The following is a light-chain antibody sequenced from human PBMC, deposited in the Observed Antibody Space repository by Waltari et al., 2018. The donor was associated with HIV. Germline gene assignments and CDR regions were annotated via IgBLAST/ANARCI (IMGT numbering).Light chain of an antibody. CDR1: RSNIGSNP. CDR3: AAWDDGLNGL. CDR2: NSN. J-gene: IGLJ2*01. Sequence: QSVLTQPPSASGTPGQRVTISCSGRRSNIGSNPVTWYQQLPGTAPKLLIYNSNQRPSGVPDRVSGSKSGTSASLAISGLQSEDEGAYYCAAWDDGLNGLVGGGTKLTV. V-gene: IGLV1-44*01.